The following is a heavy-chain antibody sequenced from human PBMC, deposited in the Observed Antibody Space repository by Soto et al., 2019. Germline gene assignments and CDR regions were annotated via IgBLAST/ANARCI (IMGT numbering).Heavy chain of an antibody. D-gene: IGHD5-12*01. Sequence: GGSLRLSCAASGFTFSTYTMNWVRQAPGKGLEWVSYISSGSRTIYYADSVKGRFTISRDNAKNSLYLQMNSLRDEDTAVYYCARGDGYSSYVWFDPWGQGTLVTVSS. J-gene: IGHJ5*02. CDR1: GFTFSTYT. V-gene: IGHV3-48*02. CDR3: ARGDGYSSYVWFDP. CDR2: ISSGSRTI.